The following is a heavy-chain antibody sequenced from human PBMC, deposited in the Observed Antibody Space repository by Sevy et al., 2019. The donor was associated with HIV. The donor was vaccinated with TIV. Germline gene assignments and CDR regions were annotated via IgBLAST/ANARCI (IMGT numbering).Heavy chain of an antibody. V-gene: IGHV3-23*01. CDR3: ERWRSSNPGPGQFDL. CDR2: MSVTGGSI. Sequence: GGSLRLSCVGSGFTFGSYAMSWVRQAPGKGLEWVSGMSVTGGSIFYADSVKGRFTISRDNSQNSLFLQMNSLRADDTAVYYCERWRSSNPGPGQFDLWGQGTLVTVSS. J-gene: IGHJ5*02. D-gene: IGHD2-8*02. CDR1: GFTFGSYA.